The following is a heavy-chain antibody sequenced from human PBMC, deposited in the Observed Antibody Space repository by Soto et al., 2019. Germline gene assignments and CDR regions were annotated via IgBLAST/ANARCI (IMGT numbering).Heavy chain of an antibody. CDR2: IYYSGST. J-gene: IGHJ6*02. CDR3: ARDVDSGHYYYGMDV. D-gene: IGHD3-10*01. CDR1: GGSISSGGYY. V-gene: IGHV4-31*03. Sequence: PSETLSLTCTVSGGSISSGGYYWSWIRQHPGKGLEWIGYIYYSGSTYYNPSLKSRVTISVDTSKNQFSLKLSSVTAADTAVYYCARDVDSGHYYYGMDVWGQGTTVTVSS.